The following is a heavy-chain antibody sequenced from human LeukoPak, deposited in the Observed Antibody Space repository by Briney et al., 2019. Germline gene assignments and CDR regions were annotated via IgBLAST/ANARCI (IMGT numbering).Heavy chain of an antibody. V-gene: IGHV3-30*04. CDR2: ISYDGGNK. Sequence: GGSLRLSCAASGFTFSRSAMHWVRQAPGKGLEWVAIISYDGGNKYYADSVKGRFTISRDNAKNSLYLQMNSLRAEDTALYYCARDRWGYSYGGDWGQGTLVTVSS. CDR3: ARDRWGYSYGGD. J-gene: IGHJ4*02. D-gene: IGHD5-18*01. CDR1: GFTFSRSA.